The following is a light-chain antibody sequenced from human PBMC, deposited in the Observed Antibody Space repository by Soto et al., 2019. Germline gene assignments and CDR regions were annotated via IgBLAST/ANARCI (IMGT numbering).Light chain of an antibody. CDR2: AAS. V-gene: IGKV1-39*01. CDR1: QDINNY. CDR3: QQSYGTPQIT. Sequence: DIEITQSPSSLSSSIGDRVTISCRTSQDINNYFNWYQMKPGKAPALLIYAASSLQSGVPSRFSGSGSGTDFTLTISSLQPGDFANYYCQQSYGTPQITFGGGTKVDIK. J-gene: IGKJ4*01.